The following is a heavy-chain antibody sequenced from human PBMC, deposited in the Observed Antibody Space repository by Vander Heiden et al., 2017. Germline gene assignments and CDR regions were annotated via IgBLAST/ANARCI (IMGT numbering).Heavy chain of an antibody. Sequence: TASGFTFSNYAMTWVRQAPGGGLNWVSFIGGSGTNTFYADSVKGRFTISRDNTKNTLYLQMNSLKVEDTAVDYCSKGGHYFDPCEYWGQGTLGAVSS. D-gene: IGHD3-22*01. CDR2: IGGSGTNT. J-gene: IGHJ4*02. CDR1: GFTFSNYA. CDR3: SKGGHYFDPCEY. V-gene: IGHV3-23*01.